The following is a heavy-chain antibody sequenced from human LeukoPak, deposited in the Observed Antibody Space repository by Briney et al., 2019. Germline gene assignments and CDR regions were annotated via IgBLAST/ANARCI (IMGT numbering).Heavy chain of an antibody. CDR1: GFTFSDYY. D-gene: IGHD5-24*01. V-gene: IGHV3-11*01. CDR2: ISSSGSTI. Sequence: PGGSLRLSCAASGFTFSDYYMRWIRQAPGEGVGWVSYISSSGSTIYYADSVKGRFTISRDNAKNSLYLQMNSLRAEDTAVYYCARDLTVEMATIRYYGMDVWGQGTTVTISS. J-gene: IGHJ6*02. CDR3: ARDLTVEMATIRYYGMDV.